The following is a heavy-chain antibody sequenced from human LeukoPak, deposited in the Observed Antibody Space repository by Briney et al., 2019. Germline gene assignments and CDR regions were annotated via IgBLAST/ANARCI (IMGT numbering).Heavy chain of an antibody. CDR2: IRQDGSAQ. J-gene: IGHJ4*02. Sequence: GGSLRLSCAASGFTFSSYAMHWVRQAPGKGLEWVANIRQDGSAQFYADSVKGRFTISRDNAKNSLYLQMNSLRDEDTAVYYCARWLYSSGWAIDYWGQGTLVTVSS. CDR3: ARWLYSSGWAIDY. D-gene: IGHD6-19*01. V-gene: IGHV3-7*01. CDR1: GFTFSSYA.